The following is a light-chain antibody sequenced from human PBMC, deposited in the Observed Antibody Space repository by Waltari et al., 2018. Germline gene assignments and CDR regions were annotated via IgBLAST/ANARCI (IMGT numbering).Light chain of an antibody. CDR2: RVS. CDR3: VQSLELPYT. J-gene: IGKJ2*01. V-gene: IGKV2D-29*01. Sequence: MVMTQTPLSLSVTPGQSAASSCPSSQSLLTSDGATHLIRYLQKPGQTPQLLIYRVSNRFSGVPDRFSGSGSGTDFTLRISRMEAEDVGVYYCVQSLELPYTFGQGTKLEI. CDR1: QSLLTSDGATH.